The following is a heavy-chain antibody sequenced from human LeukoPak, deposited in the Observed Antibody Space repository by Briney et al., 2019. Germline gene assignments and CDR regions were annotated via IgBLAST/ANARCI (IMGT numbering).Heavy chain of an antibody. Sequence: GGSLRLSCAASGFTFSGYWMHWVRHAPGKGLVWVSIINTDGSTTRYADSVKGRFTISRDNAKNTLYLQINSPRAEDTAVYFCARDTSRTMDVWGQGTTVTV. CDR2: INTDGSTT. J-gene: IGHJ6*02. CDR3: ARDTSRTMDV. V-gene: IGHV3-74*01. D-gene: IGHD2/OR15-2a*01. CDR1: GFTFSGYW.